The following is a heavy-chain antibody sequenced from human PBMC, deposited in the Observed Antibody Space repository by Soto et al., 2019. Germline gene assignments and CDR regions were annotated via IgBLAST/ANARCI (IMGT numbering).Heavy chain of an antibody. Sequence: SETLSLTCTVSGDSISGGGSFWSWIRQPPGKGLEWIANVYYSGSPYYNPSLKSRLTISVDTTKNQFSVQLKSVTAADTAVYYCAKLACTDSTCYFHDWFDPWGQGTLVTVSS. J-gene: IGHJ5*02. V-gene: IGHV4-31*03. CDR3: AKLACTDSTCYFHDWFDP. CDR1: GDSISGGGSF. CDR2: VYYSGSP. D-gene: IGHD2-15*01.